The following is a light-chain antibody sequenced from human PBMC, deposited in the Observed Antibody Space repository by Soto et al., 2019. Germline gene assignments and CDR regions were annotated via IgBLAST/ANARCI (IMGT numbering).Light chain of an antibody. V-gene: IGKV1-27*01. Sequence: DIQMTQSPSSLSASVGDRVIITCRASQGISNYLAWYQQKPGKVPNVLIYGASTLQSGVPSRFSGSGSGTDFTLTISSLKPEDVATYYCQKYDSAPFTFGPGTKVDIK. J-gene: IGKJ3*01. CDR3: QKYDSAPFT. CDR2: GAS. CDR1: QGISNY.